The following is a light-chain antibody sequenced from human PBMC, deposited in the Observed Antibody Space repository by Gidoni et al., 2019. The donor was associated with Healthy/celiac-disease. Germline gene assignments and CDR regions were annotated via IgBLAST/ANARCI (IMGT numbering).Light chain of an antibody. CDR3: SSYTSSSTLWV. CDR1: SSDVGGYNY. Sequence: QSALTPPASVSGSPGQSITISCTGTSSDVGGYNYVSWYQQHPGKAPKLMIYEVSNRPSGGSNRFSGSKSGNTASLTISGLQAEDEADYYCSSYTSSSTLWVFGGGTKLTVL. V-gene: IGLV2-14*01. J-gene: IGLJ3*02. CDR2: EVS.